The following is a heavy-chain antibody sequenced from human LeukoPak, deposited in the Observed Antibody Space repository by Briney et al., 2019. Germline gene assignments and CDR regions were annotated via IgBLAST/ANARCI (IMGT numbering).Heavy chain of an antibody. V-gene: IGHV3-30*02. Sequence: GGSLRLFCAASGFSFSYFGMHWVRQAPGKGLEWVAFIRYDGNNTYYADSVKGRFTISRDNSKNTLYLQMNSLRSVDTAVYYCANPSGLSGVDYWGQGTLVTVSS. J-gene: IGHJ4*02. D-gene: IGHD4-17*01. CDR3: ANPSGLSGVDY. CDR2: IRYDGNNT. CDR1: GFSFSYFG.